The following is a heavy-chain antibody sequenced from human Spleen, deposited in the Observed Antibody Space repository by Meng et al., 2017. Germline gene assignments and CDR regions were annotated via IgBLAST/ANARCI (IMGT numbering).Heavy chain of an antibody. CDR2: ITSSGSTI. CDR3: ARAHSSTWYLDY. J-gene: IGHJ4*02. CDR1: GFTFSSYE. V-gene: IGHV3-48*03. D-gene: IGHD6-13*01. Sequence: GGSLRLSCAASGFTFSSYEMNWVRQAPGKGLEWISYITSSGSTIYYADSVRGRFTISRDNAKKSLYLQMNRLRAEDTAVYYCARAHSSTWYLDYWGQGTLVTVSS.